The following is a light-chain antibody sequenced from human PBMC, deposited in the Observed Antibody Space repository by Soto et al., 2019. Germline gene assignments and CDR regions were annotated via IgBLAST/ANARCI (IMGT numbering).Light chain of an antibody. CDR3: QQRYSIPWT. CDR2: VAS. J-gene: IGKJ1*01. CDR1: QTISNS. V-gene: IGKV1-39*01. Sequence: DIQMTQSPSSLSASVGDRVTITCRASQTISNSLNWYQQKPGKAPKLLISVASSLQTGVLSRFSGSGSGTDFTLTISSLQPEDFAAYYCQQRYSIPWTFGQGTKVEIK.